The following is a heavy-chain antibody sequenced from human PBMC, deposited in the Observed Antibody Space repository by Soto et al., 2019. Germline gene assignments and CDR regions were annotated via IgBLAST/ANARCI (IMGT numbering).Heavy chain of an antibody. J-gene: IGHJ4*02. CDR2: ISGNGSST. CDR1: GFAFDNYA. Sequence: EVQLLESGGGLVQPGGSLRLSCAASGFAFDNYAMSWVRQAPGKGLEWVSGISGNGSSTYYADSVKGRFTISRDNSKNTLYLQMNSLRAGDTAMYYCAKGGWADFWGQGMLVTVSS. CDR3: AKGGWADF. V-gene: IGHV3-23*01. D-gene: IGHD3-10*01.